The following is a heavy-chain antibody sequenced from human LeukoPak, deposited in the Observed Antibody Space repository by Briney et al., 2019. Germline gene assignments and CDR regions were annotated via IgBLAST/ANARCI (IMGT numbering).Heavy chain of an antibody. CDR2: IYPGDSDT. CDR1: GYSFTSYW. Sequence: GESLKISCKGSGYSFTSYWIGWVRQMPGKGLEWMGIIYPGDSDTRYSPSFQGQVTISADKSISTAYLQWSSLKASDTAMYYCARNLGRNSTTLFFRPWGQGTLVNVSS. V-gene: IGHV5-51*01. CDR3: ARNLGRNSTTLFFRP. J-gene: IGHJ5*02. D-gene: IGHD2/OR15-2a*01.